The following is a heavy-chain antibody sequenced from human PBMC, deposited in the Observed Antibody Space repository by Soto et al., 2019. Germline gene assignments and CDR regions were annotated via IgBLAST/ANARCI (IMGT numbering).Heavy chain of an antibody. D-gene: IGHD1-20*01. CDR1: GFTFSNHW. J-gene: IGHJ4*02. CDR3: ARDWYMDY. CDR2: IKQDGSEK. V-gene: IGHV3-7*04. Sequence: EVQLVESGGGLVQPGESLRLSCAASGFTFSNHWINWIRQTPGRGLEWLAVIKQDGSEKYYVDSVKGRFTVSRDNAMNSAYLQMNSMRVDDTAVYYWARDWYMDYWCQGTLVTVSS.